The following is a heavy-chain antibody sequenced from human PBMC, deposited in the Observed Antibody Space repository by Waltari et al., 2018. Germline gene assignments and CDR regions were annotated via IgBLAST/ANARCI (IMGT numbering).Heavy chain of an antibody. CDR3: AGRGYDFWSGRHSWFDP. Sequence: QVQLVQSGAEVKKPGSSVKVSCKASGGTFSSYAISWVRQAPGQGLEWMGGIIPIFGTANSAQKSQARVTITADESTSTAYMELSSLRSEDTAVYYCAGRGYDFWSGRHSWFDPWGQGTLVTVSS. CDR1: GGTFSSYA. D-gene: IGHD3-3*01. CDR2: IIPIFGTA. V-gene: IGHV1-69*12. J-gene: IGHJ5*02.